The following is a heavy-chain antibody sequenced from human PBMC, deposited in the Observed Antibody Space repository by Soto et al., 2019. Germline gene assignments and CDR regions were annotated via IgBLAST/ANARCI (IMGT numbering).Heavy chain of an antibody. D-gene: IGHD6-19*01. Sequence: GGSLRLSCAASGFTFSSYAMSWVRQAPGKGLEWVSVMSGSGGSAYYADSVKGRFTISRDNSKNTLYLQMNSLRAEDTAVYYCAKGFWAVAGTRYFDYWGQGTLVTVSS. V-gene: IGHV3-23*01. J-gene: IGHJ4*02. CDR3: AKGFWAVAGTRYFDY. CDR1: GFTFSSYA. CDR2: MSGSGGSA.